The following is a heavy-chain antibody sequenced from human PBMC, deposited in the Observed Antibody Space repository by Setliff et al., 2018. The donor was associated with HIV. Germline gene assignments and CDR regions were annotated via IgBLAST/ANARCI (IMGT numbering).Heavy chain of an antibody. CDR1: GYTFTTYS. J-gene: IGHJ4*01. CDR3: ARGALLAVFDFDH. D-gene: IGHD3-10*01. CDR2: INVGKGDT. V-gene: IGHV1-3*01. Sequence: GASVKVSCKAFGYTFTTYSLHWVRQAPGQSLEWMGWINVGKGDTKYSQELQGRITITRDTSANTAYMELSSLRSDDTAIYFCARGALLAVFDFDHWGHGTLVTVSS.